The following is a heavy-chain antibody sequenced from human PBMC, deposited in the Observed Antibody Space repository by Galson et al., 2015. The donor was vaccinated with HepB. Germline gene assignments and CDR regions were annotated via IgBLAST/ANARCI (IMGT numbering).Heavy chain of an antibody. D-gene: IGHD3-22*01. CDR2: TYHRSKWYN. V-gene: IGHV6-1*01. CDR1: GDSVSSNSAA. CDR3: AREDYYDSSGYVRYFQH. J-gene: IGHJ1*01. Sequence: CAISGDSVSSNSAAWDWIRQSPSRGLEWLGRTYHRSKWYNDYAVSVKSRITINPDTSRNQFSLQLNSVTPEDTAVYYCAREDYYDSSGYVRYFQHWGQGTLVTVSS.